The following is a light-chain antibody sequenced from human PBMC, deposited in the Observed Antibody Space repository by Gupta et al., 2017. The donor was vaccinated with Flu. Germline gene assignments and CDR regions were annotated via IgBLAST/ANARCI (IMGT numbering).Light chain of an antibody. CDR2: RNN. Sequence: TATLTCTGNSNNVGNQGAAGQQQHQGHPPKLLSYRNNNRPSGISERFSASRSGNTASLTITELQPEDETDYYCSAYDSSLGAWVFGGGTKLTVL. J-gene: IGLJ3*02. V-gene: IGLV10-54*04. CDR3: SAYDSSLGAWV. CDR1: SNNVGNQG.